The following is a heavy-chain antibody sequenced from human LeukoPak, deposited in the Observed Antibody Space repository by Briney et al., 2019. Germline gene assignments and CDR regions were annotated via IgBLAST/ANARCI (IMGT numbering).Heavy chain of an antibody. CDR1: GGSISTGSYC. Sequence: SEALSLTCTVPGGSISTGSYCWSWIRQPAGKGLEWIGHIYTSGNTNYNPSLKSRVTISVDTSKNQFSLKLRSVTAADTAIYYCARQVGQLWLDYWGQGTLVTVSS. CDR3: ARQVGQLWLDY. CDR2: IYTSGNT. V-gene: IGHV4-61*09. J-gene: IGHJ4*02. D-gene: IGHD5-18*01.